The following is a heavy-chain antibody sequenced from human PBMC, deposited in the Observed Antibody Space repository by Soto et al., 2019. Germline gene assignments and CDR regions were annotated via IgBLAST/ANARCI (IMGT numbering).Heavy chain of an antibody. D-gene: IGHD3-10*01. Sequence: QVQLVQSGAEVKKPGSSVTVSCKASGGTFSSYAISWVRQAPGQGLEWMGGIIPIFGTANYAQKFQGRVTITADESTSTAYMALSSLRAEDTAVYYCAREGDGEWQSFDIWGQGTMVTVSS. CDR1: GGTFSSYA. CDR2: IIPIFGTA. J-gene: IGHJ3*02. CDR3: AREGDGEWQSFDI. V-gene: IGHV1-69*12.